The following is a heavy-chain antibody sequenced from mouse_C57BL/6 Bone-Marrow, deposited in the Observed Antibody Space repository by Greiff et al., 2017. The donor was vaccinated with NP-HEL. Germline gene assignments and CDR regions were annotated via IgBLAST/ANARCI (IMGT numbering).Heavy chain of an antibody. CDR2: IRNKANNHAT. Sequence: EVKLMESGGGLVQPGGSMKLSCAASGFTFSDAWMDWVRQSPEKGLEWVAEIRNKANNHATYYAESVKGRFTISRDDSKSSVYLQMNSLRAEDTGIYYCTSGTTVEAWFAYWGQGTLVTVSA. J-gene: IGHJ3*01. V-gene: IGHV6-6*01. CDR3: TSGTTVEAWFAY. D-gene: IGHD1-1*01. CDR1: GFTFSDAW.